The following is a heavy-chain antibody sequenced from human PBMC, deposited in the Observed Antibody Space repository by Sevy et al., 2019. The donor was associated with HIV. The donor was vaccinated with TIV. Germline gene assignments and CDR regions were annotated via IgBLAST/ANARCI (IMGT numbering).Heavy chain of an antibody. CDR3: ARDAYYYDSSGYYNY. D-gene: IGHD3-22*01. V-gene: IGHV1-18*04. Sequence: ASVKVSCKASGYTFTSYGISWVRQAPGQGLEWMGWISAYNGNTNYAQMLQGRVTMTTDTSTSTAYMELRSLRSDDTAVYYCARDAYYYDSSGYYNYWGQGTLVTVSS. J-gene: IGHJ4*02. CDR2: ISAYNGNT. CDR1: GYTFTSYG.